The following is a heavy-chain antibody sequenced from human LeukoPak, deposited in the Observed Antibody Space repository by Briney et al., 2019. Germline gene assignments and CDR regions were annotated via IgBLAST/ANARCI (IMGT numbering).Heavy chain of an antibody. CDR1: GGSISSYY. Sequence: SETLSLTCTVSGGSISSYYWSWIRQPPGKGLEWIGYIYYSGSTNYNPSLKSRVTISVDTSKKQFSLKLRSVTAADTAVYYCARHSSDYYDSSGYYYAGDYYGMDVWGQGTTVTVSS. J-gene: IGHJ6*02. V-gene: IGHV4-59*08. CDR3: ARHSSDYYDSSGYYYAGDYYGMDV. CDR2: IYYSGST. D-gene: IGHD3-22*01.